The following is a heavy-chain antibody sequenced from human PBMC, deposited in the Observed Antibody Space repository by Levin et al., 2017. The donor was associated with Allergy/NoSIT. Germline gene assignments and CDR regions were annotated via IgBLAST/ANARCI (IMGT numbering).Heavy chain of an antibody. CDR1: GGSFSGYY. J-gene: IGHJ5*02. Sequence: SETLSLTCAVYGGSFSGYYWSWIRQPPGKGLEWIGEINHSGSTNYNPSLKSRVTISVDTSKNQFSLKLSSVTAADTAVYYCARAFTYYDILTGYYTKGHPQNWFDPWGQGTLVTVSS. CDR2: INHSGST. V-gene: IGHV4-34*01. D-gene: IGHD3-9*01. CDR3: ARAFTYYDILTGYYTKGHPQNWFDP.